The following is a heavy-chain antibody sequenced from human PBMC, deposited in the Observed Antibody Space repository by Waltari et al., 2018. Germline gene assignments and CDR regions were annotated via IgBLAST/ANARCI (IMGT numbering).Heavy chain of an antibody. D-gene: IGHD2-8*01. J-gene: IGHJ3*02. Sequence: EVQLVESGGGLIQPGGSLRLSCAASGFTVSRNYLSWVRQAPGKGLDWVSVIYSGGSTYYADSVKGRFTISRDNSKNTLYLQMNSLRAEDTAVYYCARALIGWGVAFDIWGQGTMVTVSS. CDR3: ARALIGWGVAFDI. CDR2: IYSGGST. V-gene: IGHV3-53*01. CDR1: GFTVSRNY.